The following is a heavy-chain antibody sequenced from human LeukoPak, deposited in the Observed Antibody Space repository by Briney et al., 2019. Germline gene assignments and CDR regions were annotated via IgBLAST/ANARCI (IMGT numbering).Heavy chain of an antibody. CDR3: ARVPRGHYYFYMDV. J-gene: IGHJ6*03. V-gene: IGHV3-74*03. CDR2: IEGDGSSI. Sequence: PGGSLRLSCAASGFTFSSHWMLWVRQAPGKGLVWVSYIEGDGSSIMYADSVKGRFTISRDNAKNTLFLQMDTLRDEDTAVYYCARVPRGHYYFYMDVWGKGTTVIVSS. CDR1: GFTFSSHW.